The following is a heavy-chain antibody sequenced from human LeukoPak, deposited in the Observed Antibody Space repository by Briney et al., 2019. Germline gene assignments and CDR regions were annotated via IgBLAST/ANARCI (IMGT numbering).Heavy chain of an antibody. V-gene: IGHV1-69*06. D-gene: IGHD6-19*01. J-gene: IGHJ3*02. CDR2: IIPIFGTA. CDR3: ARDLLDESSGWADDAFDI. Sequence: SVKVSCKASGGTFSSYAISWVRQAPGQGLEWMGGIIPIFGTANYAQKFQGRVTITADKSTSTAYMELSSLRSEDTAVYYCARDLLDESSGWADDAFDIWGQGTMVTVSS. CDR1: GGTFSSYA.